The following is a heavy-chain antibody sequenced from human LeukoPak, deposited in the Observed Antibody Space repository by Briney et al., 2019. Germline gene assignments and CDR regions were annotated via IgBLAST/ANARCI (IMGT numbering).Heavy chain of an antibody. J-gene: IGHJ4*02. D-gene: IGHD2-21*02. CDR3: ARQVLVTADFDY. V-gene: IGHV4-59*08. CDR1: GGSISSYY. Sequence: SETLSLTCTVSGGSISSYYWSWIRQPPGKGLEWIGYIYYSGSTNYNPSLKSRVTISVDTSKSQFSLKLSSVTAADTAVYYCARQVLVTADFDYWGQGTLVTVSS. CDR2: IYYSGST.